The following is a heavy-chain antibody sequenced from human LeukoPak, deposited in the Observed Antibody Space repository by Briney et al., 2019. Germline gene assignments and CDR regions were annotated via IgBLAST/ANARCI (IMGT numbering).Heavy chain of an antibody. J-gene: IGHJ6*03. CDR2: IYTTGST. CDR3: ARDQGSDWGPRYMDV. D-gene: IGHD7-27*01. CDR1: GGSIRSYY. Sequence: PSETLSLTCTVSGGSIRSYYWSWIRQPAGKGLEWIGRIYTTGSTNYNPSLKSRVTMSVDTSNNQFSLKLSSVTAADTAVYYCARDQGSDWGPRYMDVWGKGTTVTISS. V-gene: IGHV4-4*07.